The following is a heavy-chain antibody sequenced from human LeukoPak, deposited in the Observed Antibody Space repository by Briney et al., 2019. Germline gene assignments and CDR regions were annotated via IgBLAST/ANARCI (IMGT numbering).Heavy chain of an antibody. J-gene: IGHJ4*02. D-gene: IGHD3-22*01. CDR1: GFTFSSYS. CDR2: ISSSSSYI. Sequence: GGSLRLSCAASGFTFSSYSMNWVRQAPGKGLEWVSSISSSSSYIYYADSVKGRFTISRDNAKNSLYLQMNSLRAEDTAVYYCARAERGYYDSSGYHWGQGTLVTVSS. V-gene: IGHV3-21*01. CDR3: ARAERGYYDSSGYH.